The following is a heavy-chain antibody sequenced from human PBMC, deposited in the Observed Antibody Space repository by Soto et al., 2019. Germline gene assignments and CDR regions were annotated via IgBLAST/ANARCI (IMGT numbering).Heavy chain of an antibody. CDR2: ISGSGGST. D-gene: IGHD3-22*01. Sequence: PGGSLRLSCAASGFTFSSYAMSWVRQAPGKGLEWVSAISGSGGSTYYADSVKGRFTISRDNSENTLYLQMNSLRAEDTAVYYCAKGGRYYYDSRGFAYWGQGTLVTVSS. J-gene: IGHJ4*02. CDR1: GFTFSSYA. CDR3: AKGGRYYYDSRGFAY. V-gene: IGHV3-23*01.